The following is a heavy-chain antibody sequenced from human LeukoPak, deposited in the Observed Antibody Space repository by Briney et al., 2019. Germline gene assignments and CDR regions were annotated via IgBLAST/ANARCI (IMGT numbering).Heavy chain of an antibody. CDR1: GYTFTKEA. CDR3: AREGSPFYYYYMDV. CDR2: ISTYNGNT. Sequence: ASVKVSCKAFGYTFTKEAISWVRQAPGQGLEWMGWISTYNGNTNYAQKLQGRVTMTTDTSTSIAYMELRSLRSDDTAVYYCAREGSPFYYYYMDVWGKGTTVTVSS. D-gene: IGHD2-15*01. J-gene: IGHJ6*03. V-gene: IGHV1-18*01.